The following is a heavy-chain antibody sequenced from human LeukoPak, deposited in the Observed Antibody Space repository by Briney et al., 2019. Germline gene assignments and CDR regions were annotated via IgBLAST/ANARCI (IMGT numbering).Heavy chain of an antibody. CDR3: ARGPVIPAAIDDFWDYFDY. J-gene: IGHJ4*02. CDR2: IYYSGST. V-gene: IGHV4-30-4*08. D-gene: IGHD2-2*01. CDR1: GGSISSGDYC. Sequence: SETLSLTCTVSGGSISSGDYCWSWIRQPPGKGLEWIGYIYYSGSTYYNPSLKSRVTISVDTSKNQFSLKLSSVTAADTAVYYCARGPVIPAAIDDFWDYFDYWGQGTLVTVSS.